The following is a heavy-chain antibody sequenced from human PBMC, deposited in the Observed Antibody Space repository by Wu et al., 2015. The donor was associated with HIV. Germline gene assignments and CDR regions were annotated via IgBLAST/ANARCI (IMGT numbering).Heavy chain of an antibody. CDR2: MNPNNGNA. V-gene: IGHV1-8*02. Sequence: QVQLVQSGAEVREPGTSVNLSCTTSGYIFTTYDINWVRQATGQGLEYMGWMNPNNGNAASAQRFQGRITMTRTTSISTAYLELSSLRSEDTAVYYCARGRYDLGFWGQGTLVTVSS. CDR1: GYIFTTYD. J-gene: IGHJ4*02. CDR3: ARGRYDLGF. D-gene: IGHD5-12*01.